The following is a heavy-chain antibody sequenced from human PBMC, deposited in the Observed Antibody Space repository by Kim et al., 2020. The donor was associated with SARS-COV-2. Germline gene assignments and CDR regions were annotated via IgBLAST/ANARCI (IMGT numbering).Heavy chain of an antibody. V-gene: IGHV3-30*04. J-gene: IGHJ6*03. CDR2: ITHDGSNE. Sequence: GGSLRLSCAASGFTFNSYAMHWVRQAPGKGLAWVAVITHDGSNEYYADSVKGRFTISRDNSRNALFLQMNSLRPEDTAVYYCAREGEGYNYYYYMDVWGRGTTVTVSS. CDR1: GFTFNSYA. D-gene: IGHD3-16*01. CDR3: AREGEGYNYYYYMDV.